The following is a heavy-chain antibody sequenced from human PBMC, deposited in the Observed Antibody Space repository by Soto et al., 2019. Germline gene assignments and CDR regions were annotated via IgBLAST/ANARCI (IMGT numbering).Heavy chain of an antibody. D-gene: IGHD1-26*01. V-gene: IGHV3-23*01. Sequence: EVQLLESGGGLVQPGGSLRLSCVASGLSFSTYAMSWVRQAPGKGLEWVSGISGSGGSIDYADSVKGRFTISRDNSKNTLYLQMKCLRGDDTAVYYGARREPVVKPFDYWGQGTVVTVSS. CDR2: ISGSGGSI. CDR1: GLSFSTYA. CDR3: ARREPVVKPFDY. J-gene: IGHJ4*02.